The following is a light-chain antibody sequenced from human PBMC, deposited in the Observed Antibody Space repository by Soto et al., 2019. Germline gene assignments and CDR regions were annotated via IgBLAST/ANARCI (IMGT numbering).Light chain of an antibody. Sequence: EIVMTQSPATLSVSPGXRATLSCRASQSVSSNLAWYQQKPGQAPRLLIYGASTRATGIPARFSGSGSGTEFTLTISSLQSEDFAVYYCQQYNNWPRTFCGGTKADIK. CDR3: QQYNNWPRT. CDR1: QSVSSN. CDR2: GAS. V-gene: IGKV3-15*01. J-gene: IGKJ4*01.